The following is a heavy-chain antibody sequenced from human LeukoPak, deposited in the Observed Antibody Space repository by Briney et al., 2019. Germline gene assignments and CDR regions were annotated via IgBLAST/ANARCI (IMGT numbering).Heavy chain of an antibody. CDR3: ARGAGPEPSDDAFDI. CDR1: GFTFSSYW. V-gene: IGHV3-7*01. J-gene: IGHJ3*02. D-gene: IGHD1-14*01. Sequence: TGGSLRLSCAASGFTFSSYWMSWVRQAPGKGLEWVANIKQDGSEKYYVDSVKGRFTISRDNAKNSLYLQMNSLRAEDTAVYYCARGAGPEPSDDAFDIWGQGTMVTVSS. CDR2: IKQDGSEK.